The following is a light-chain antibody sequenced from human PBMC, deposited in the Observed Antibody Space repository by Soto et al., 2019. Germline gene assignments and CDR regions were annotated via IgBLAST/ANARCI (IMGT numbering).Light chain of an antibody. J-gene: IGKJ5*01. Sequence: IQLTQSPSSLSASVGDRVTITCRASQGISSYLAWYQQKPWKAPKLLIYAASTLQSGVPSRFSGSGSGTDFTLTISSLQPEDFATYYCQQLNSYPPTFGQGTRLEIK. V-gene: IGKV1-9*01. CDR3: QQLNSYPPT. CDR2: AAS. CDR1: QGISSY.